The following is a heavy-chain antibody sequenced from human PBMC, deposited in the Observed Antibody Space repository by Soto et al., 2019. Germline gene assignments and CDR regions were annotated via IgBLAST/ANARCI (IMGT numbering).Heavy chain of an antibody. Sequence: EVQLVESGGDLVQPGGSLRLSCAASGFTFSSYGMTWVRQAPGKGLEWVSHISSSSRTINYADSVRGRFTISRDNAKKSLYLQMNNLRDDDTAVEYCGREMGSGYYVIADWGQGTLGTVSS. CDR3: GREMGSGYYVIAD. CDR1: GFTFSSYG. CDR2: ISSSSRTI. V-gene: IGHV3-48*02. D-gene: IGHD3-22*01. J-gene: IGHJ4*02.